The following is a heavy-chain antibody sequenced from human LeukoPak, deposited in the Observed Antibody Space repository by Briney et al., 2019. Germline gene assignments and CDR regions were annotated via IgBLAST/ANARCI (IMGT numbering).Heavy chain of an antibody. CDR3: ARGRHGDFGNWFDP. V-gene: IGHV4-4*02. CDR1: GGSISSSNW. J-gene: IGHJ5*02. CDR2: IYHSGST. Sequence: SETLSLTCTVSGGSISSSNWWSWVRQPPGKGLEWIGEIYHSGSTNYNPSLKSRVTISVDKSKNQFSLRLNSVTAADTAVYYCARGRHGDFGNWFDPWGQGTPVIVAS. D-gene: IGHD4-17*01.